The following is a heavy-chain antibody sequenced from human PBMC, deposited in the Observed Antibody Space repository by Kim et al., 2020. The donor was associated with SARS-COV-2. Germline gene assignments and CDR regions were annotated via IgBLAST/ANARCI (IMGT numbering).Heavy chain of an antibody. CDR2: GGTP. CDR3: TTVFPPRT. J-gene: IGHJ5*02. Sequence: GGTPDYAAPVKGTLTISRDDSKNTLFLQMNSLKTEDTAVYYCTTVFPPRTWGQGTLVTVSS. V-gene: IGHV3-15*01.